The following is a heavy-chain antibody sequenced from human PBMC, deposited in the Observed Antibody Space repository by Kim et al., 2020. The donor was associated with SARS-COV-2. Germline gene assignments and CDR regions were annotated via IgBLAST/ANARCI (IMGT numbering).Heavy chain of an antibody. Sequence: GGSLRLSCAASGFTFSSYAMSWVRQAPGKGLEWVSAISGSGGSTYYADSVKGRFTIYRDNSKNTLYLQMNSLRAEDTAVYYCAKSYDFWSGYPYYYYYGMDVWGQGTTVTVSS. CDR1: GFTFSSYA. J-gene: IGHJ6*02. CDR3: AKSYDFWSGYPYYYYYGMDV. CDR2: ISGSGGST. V-gene: IGHV3-23*01. D-gene: IGHD3-3*01.